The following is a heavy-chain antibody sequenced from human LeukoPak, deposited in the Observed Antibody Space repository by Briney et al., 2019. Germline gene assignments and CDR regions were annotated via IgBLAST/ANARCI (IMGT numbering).Heavy chain of an antibody. V-gene: IGHV3-23*01. CDR2: ITGSGGNT. D-gene: IGHD2-2*01. Sequence: GGSLRLSCAASGFIFSSYSMSWVRQSPGKGLEWVSVITGSGGNTYYADSVKGRFTISKDNSKNTVYLQMSSLRVDDTAVYYCAKDTLPGQETQLLCELDYWGQGTLVTVSS. CDR3: AKDTLPGQETQLLCELDY. J-gene: IGHJ4*02. CDR1: GFIFSSYS.